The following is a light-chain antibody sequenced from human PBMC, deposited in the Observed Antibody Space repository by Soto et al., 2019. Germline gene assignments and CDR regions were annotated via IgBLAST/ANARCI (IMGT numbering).Light chain of an antibody. Sequence: QSVLNQPPSVYATPRQRVTISCYGTYSNIGSNTVAWYQRLPGAAPKLLIYSNNERPSGVPDRFSGSKSGSSASLAISGLQSEDEADYYCAAWDDSLNSPRMLFGGGTKVTGL. J-gene: IGLJ2*01. V-gene: IGLV1-44*01. CDR1: YSNIGSNT. CDR2: SNN. CDR3: AAWDDSLNSPRML.